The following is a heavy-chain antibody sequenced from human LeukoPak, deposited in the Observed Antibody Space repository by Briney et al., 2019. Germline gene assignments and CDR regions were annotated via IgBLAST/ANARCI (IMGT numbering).Heavy chain of an antibody. CDR3: ARSLPKGSIAAAGADY. V-gene: IGHV1-8*03. Sequence: GASVKVSCKASGYTFTSYDINWLRQATGQGLEWMGWMNPNSGNTGYAQKFQGRVTITRNTSISTAYMELSSLRSEDTAVYYCARSLPKGSIAAAGADYWGQGTLVTVSS. J-gene: IGHJ4*02. D-gene: IGHD6-13*01. CDR1: GYTFTSYD. CDR2: MNPNSGNT.